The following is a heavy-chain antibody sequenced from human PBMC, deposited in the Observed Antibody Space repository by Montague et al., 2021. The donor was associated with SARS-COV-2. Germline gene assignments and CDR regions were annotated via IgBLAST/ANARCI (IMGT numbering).Heavy chain of an antibody. D-gene: IGHD6-13*01. J-gene: IGHJ4*02. CDR2: FFYPGST. CDR3: ARQLSLTSGTGFDY. V-gene: IGHV4-39*01. CDR1: GGSIGNSSYY. Sequence: SETLSLTCTVSGGSIGNSSYYWGWIRQPPGKGLEWVGSFFYPGSTYYKSSLISRVTLSVDTSKNQVSLRLTSVTAADTAVYFCARQLSLTSGTGFDYWGQGTVVTVSS.